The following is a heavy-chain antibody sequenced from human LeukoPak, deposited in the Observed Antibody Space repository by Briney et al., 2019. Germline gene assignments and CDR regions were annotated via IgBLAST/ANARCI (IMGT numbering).Heavy chain of an antibody. CDR3: ARAITRVLPREYYFDY. Sequence: PGGSLRLSCAASGFTFSSYSMNWVRQAPGKGLEWVSSISSSSSYIYYADSVKGRFTISRDNAKNSLYLQMNSLRAEDTAVYYCARAITRVLPREYYFDYWGQGTLVTVSS. CDR2: ISSSSSYI. V-gene: IGHV3-21*01. J-gene: IGHJ4*02. CDR1: GFTFSSYS. D-gene: IGHD3-3*01.